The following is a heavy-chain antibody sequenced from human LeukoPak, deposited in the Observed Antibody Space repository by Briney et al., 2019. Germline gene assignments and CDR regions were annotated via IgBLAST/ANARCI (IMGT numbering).Heavy chain of an antibody. CDR2: IYNDGDT. CDR3: ARERIYFGSGRDLTDARLFYYYGMDV. J-gene: IGHJ6*02. D-gene: IGHD3-10*01. CDR1: GFTVSDNC. V-gene: IGHV3-53*01. Sequence: GGSLRLSCVASGFTVSDNCMSWVRQAPGKGLEWVSVIYNDGDTYFSDSVKGRFTISRDNSKNTLYLQMNSLRAEDTAVYFCARERIYFGSGRDLTDARLFYYYGMDVWGQGTTVTVSS.